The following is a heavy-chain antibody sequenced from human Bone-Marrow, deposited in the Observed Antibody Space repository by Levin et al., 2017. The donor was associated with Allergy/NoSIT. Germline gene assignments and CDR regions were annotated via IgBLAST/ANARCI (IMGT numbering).Heavy chain of an antibody. CDR3: ARQETGDFYFDY. CDR1: GGSFSGYY. CDR2: INERGTT. Sequence: KASETLSLTCAVYGGSFSGYYWSWIRQSPGKGLEWIGEINERGTTNYNPSLESRVTILVDTSKNQFSLRLRSLTAADTAVFFCARQETGDFYFDYWGQGTVVTVSS. D-gene: IGHD1-14*01. J-gene: IGHJ4*02. V-gene: IGHV4-34*01.